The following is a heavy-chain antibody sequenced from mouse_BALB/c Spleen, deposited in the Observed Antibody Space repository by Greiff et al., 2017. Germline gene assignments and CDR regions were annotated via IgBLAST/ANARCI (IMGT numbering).Heavy chain of an antibody. D-gene: IGHD2-4*01. CDR1: GYTFTSYW. CDR2: IYPGNSDT. J-gene: IGHJ4*01. V-gene: IGHV1-5*01. Sequence: VQLQQSGTVLARPGASVKMSCKASGYTFTSYWMHWVKQRPGQGLEWIGAIYPGNSDTSYNQKFKGKAKLTAVTSTSTAYMELSSLTNEDSAVYYCTRGIYYDYLYAMDYWGQGTSVTVSS. CDR3: TRGIYYDYLYAMDY.